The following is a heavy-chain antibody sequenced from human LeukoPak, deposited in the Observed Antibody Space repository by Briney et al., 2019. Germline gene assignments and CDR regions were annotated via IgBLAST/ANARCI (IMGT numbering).Heavy chain of an antibody. CDR2: IYHSGST. CDR1: GGSISSYY. D-gene: IGHD3-10*01. CDR3: ARGASMVRGVITPFDY. Sequence: SETLSLTCTVSGGSISSYYWSWIRQPPGKGLEWIGYIYHSGSTYYNPSLKSRVTISVDRSKNQFSLKLSSVTAADTAVYYCARGASMVRGVITPFDYWGQGTLVTVSS. V-gene: IGHV4-59*12. J-gene: IGHJ4*02.